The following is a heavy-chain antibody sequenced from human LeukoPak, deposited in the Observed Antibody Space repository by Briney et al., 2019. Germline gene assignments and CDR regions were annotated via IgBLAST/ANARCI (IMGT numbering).Heavy chain of an antibody. CDR1: GYAFSGDW. CDR2: INNDRSST. V-gene: IGHV3-74*01. CDR3: SSFTLISLSDY. Sequence: GGSLRLSCKGSGYAFSGDWMHWVRQAPGKGLVWVSRINNDRSSTSYADSVTGRFTISRDNAKNTLFLQMSSLRADDTAVYYCSSFTLISLSDYWGQGTLVTVSS. J-gene: IGHJ4*02.